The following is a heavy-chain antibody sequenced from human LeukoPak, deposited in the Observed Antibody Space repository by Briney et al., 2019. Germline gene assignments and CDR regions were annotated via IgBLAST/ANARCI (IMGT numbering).Heavy chain of an antibody. Sequence: GGSLRLSCAASGFTFDDYGMSWVRQAPGKGLEWVSGINWNGGSTGYADSVKGRFTIFRDNAKNSLYLQMNSLRAEDTALYYCARGRYYYYYYMDVWGKGTTVTVSS. CDR3: ARGRYYYYYYMDV. CDR2: INWNGGST. V-gene: IGHV3-20*04. J-gene: IGHJ6*03. CDR1: GFTFDDYG.